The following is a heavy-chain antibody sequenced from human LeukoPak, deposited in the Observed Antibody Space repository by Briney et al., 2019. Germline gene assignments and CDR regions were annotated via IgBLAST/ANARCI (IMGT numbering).Heavy chain of an antibody. D-gene: IGHD3-10*01. Sequence: SETLSLTCTVSGGSISSYYWSWIRQPAGKGLEWIGRIYTSGSTNYNPSLKSRVTMSVDTSKNQFSLKLSSVTAADTAVYYCARLTMVRGGKNWFDPWGQEPWSPSPQ. CDR3: ARLTMVRGGKNWFDP. J-gene: IGHJ5*02. V-gene: IGHV4-4*07. CDR1: GGSISSYY. CDR2: IYTSGST.